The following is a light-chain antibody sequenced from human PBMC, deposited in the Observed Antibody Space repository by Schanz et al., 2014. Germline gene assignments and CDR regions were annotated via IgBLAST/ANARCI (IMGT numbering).Light chain of an antibody. CDR2: DAS. V-gene: IGKV3-11*01. Sequence: EIVMTQSPGTLSLSPGERATLSCRASQSVSSNLAWYQQKPGQAPRLLIYDASIRATGIPARFSGSGSGTDFTLTITSLEPEDFAVYYCQQRSTWFSFGGGTRVEIK. CDR3: QQRSTWFS. J-gene: IGKJ4*01. CDR1: QSVSSN.